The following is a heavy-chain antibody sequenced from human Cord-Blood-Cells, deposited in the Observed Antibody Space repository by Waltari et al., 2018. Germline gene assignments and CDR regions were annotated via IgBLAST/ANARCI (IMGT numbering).Heavy chain of an antibody. D-gene: IGHD2-2*01. CDR1: GFTFSSYW. CDR3: ARDIVVVPAAIDY. Sequence: EVQLVESGGGLVQPGGSLRLSCAASGFTFSSYWMRWVRQAPGKGLEWVANIKQDGSEKYYVDSVKGRFTISRDNAKNSLYLQMNSLRAEDTAVYYCARDIVVVPAAIDYWGQGTLVTVSS. V-gene: IGHV3-7*01. J-gene: IGHJ4*02. CDR2: IKQDGSEK.